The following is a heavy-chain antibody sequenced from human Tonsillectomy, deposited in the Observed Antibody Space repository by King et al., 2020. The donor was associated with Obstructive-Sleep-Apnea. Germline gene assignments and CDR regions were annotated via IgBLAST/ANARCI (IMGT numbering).Heavy chain of an antibody. V-gene: IGHV3-30*04. Sequence: VQLVESGGGVVQPGRSLRLSCAASGFTFSSYAMHWVRQAPGKGLEWVAVISYDGSNKYYADSVKGRFTIPRDNSKNTLYLQMNSLRAEDTAVYYCARDVRSGQIYYYGMDVWGQGTTVTVSS. CDR3: ARDVRSGQIYYYGMDV. D-gene: IGHD2-15*01. CDR1: GFTFSSYA. J-gene: IGHJ6*02. CDR2: ISYDGSNK.